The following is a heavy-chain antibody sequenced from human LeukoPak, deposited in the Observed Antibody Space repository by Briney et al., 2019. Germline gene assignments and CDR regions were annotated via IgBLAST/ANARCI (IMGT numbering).Heavy chain of an antibody. Sequence: GGSLRLSCAASGFVFSSYSMSWVRQAPGKGLEWVSTLSDSGGKTYYADSVKGRFTISRDNSKNTLYLQMNSLRAEDTAVYYCAKVCLRLGSDYWGQGTLVTVSS. CDR3: AKVCLRLGSDY. D-gene: IGHD4-17*01. CDR2: LSDSGGKT. J-gene: IGHJ4*02. CDR1: GFVFSSYS. V-gene: IGHV3-23*01.